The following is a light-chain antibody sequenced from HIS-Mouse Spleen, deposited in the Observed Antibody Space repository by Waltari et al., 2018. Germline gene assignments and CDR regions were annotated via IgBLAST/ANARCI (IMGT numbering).Light chain of an antibody. CDR1: SSDVGRYTL. V-gene: IGLV2-23*01. J-gene: IGLJ3*02. Sequence: QSALTQPASVSGSPGQSITISCTGTSSDVGRYTLVHWYQQHPGKAPKLMIYEGSKRPSGVSNRFSGSKSGNTASLTISGLQAEDEADYYCCSYAGSSTWVFGGGTKLTVL. CDR2: EGS. CDR3: CSYAGSSTWV.